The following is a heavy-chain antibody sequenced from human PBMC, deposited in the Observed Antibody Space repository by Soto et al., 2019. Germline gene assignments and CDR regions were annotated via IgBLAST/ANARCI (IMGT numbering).Heavy chain of an antibody. CDR3: ARAGIAARPYGMDV. CDR2: MNPNSGNT. D-gene: IGHD6-6*01. Sequence: ASVKVSCKASGYTFTSYDINWVRQATGQGLEWMGWMNPNSGNTGYAQKFQGRVTMTRNTSISTAYMELSSLRSEDAAVYYCARAGIAARPYGMDVWGQGTTVTVSS. J-gene: IGHJ6*02. V-gene: IGHV1-8*01. CDR1: GYTFTSYD.